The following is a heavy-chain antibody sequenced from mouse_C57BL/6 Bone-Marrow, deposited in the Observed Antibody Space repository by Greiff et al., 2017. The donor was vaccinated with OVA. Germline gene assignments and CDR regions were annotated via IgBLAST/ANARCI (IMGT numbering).Heavy chain of an antibody. V-gene: IGHV14-4*01. CDR3: TTSVITTVVAPYAMDY. J-gene: IGHJ4*01. D-gene: IGHD1-1*01. Sequence: EVQLVESGAELVRPGASVKLSCTASGFNIKDDYMHWVKQRPEQGLEWIGWIDPENGDTEYASKFKGKATITAETSSTTAYLQLSSLTSEDTAVYYCTTSVITTVVAPYAMDYWGQGTSVTVSS. CDR2: IDPENGDT. CDR1: GFNIKDDY.